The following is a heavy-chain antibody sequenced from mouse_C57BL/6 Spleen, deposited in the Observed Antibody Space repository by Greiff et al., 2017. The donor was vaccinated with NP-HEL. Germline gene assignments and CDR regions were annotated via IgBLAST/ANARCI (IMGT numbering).Heavy chain of an antibody. CDR3: TRAAIYYDYLDY. CDR2: IDPENGGT. J-gene: IGHJ2*01. Sequence: VQLQQSGAELVRPGASVKLSCTASGFNIKDDYMHWVKQRPEQGLEWIGWIDPENGGTGYVSKFQGKATITADTSSNTAYLQLSSLTSEDTAVYYCTRAAIYYDYLDYWGQGTTLTVSS. V-gene: IGHV14-4*01. D-gene: IGHD2-4*01. CDR1: GFNIKDDY.